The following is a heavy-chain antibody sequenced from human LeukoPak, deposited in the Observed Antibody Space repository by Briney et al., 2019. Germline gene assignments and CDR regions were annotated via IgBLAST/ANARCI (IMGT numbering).Heavy chain of an antibody. V-gene: IGHV3-7*05. CDR3: ARARGAVVAASYYFHY. CDR2: IKKDGSEK. Sequence: PGGSLRLSCAASGFTFSSYWMSWVRQAPGKGLVWVANIKKDGSEKTYVDSVKGRFTISRDNAEHSLDLQMNSLSAEDTAVYYCARARGAVVAASYYFHYWGQGTLVTVSS. D-gene: IGHD2-15*01. J-gene: IGHJ4*02. CDR1: GFTFSSYW.